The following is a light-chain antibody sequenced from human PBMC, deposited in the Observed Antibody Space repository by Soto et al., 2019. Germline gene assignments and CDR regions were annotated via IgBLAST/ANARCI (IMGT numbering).Light chain of an antibody. J-gene: IGLJ3*02. Sequence: QSVLTQPPSASGTPGPRVTISCSGSSSNIGSNTVHWYQQLPGTAPKLLIYSNNQRPSGVPDRFSGSKSGTSASLAISGLQSEYEADYYCAAWDDSLNGWVFGGGTQLTVL. V-gene: IGLV1-44*01. CDR2: SNN. CDR3: AAWDDSLNGWV. CDR1: SSNIGSNT.